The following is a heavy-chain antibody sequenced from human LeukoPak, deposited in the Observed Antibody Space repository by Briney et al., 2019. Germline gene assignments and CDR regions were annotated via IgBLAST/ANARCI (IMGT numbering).Heavy chain of an antibody. D-gene: IGHD5-18*01. CDR3: ARDTAMAFDY. V-gene: IGHV1-46*01. Sequence: ASVKVSCEASGGTFSSYAISWVRQAPGQGLEWMGIINPSGGSTSYAQKFQGRVTMTRDMSTSTVYMELSSLRSEDTAVYYCARDTAMAFDYWGQGTLVTVSS. CDR1: GGTFSSYA. CDR2: INPSGGST. J-gene: IGHJ4*02.